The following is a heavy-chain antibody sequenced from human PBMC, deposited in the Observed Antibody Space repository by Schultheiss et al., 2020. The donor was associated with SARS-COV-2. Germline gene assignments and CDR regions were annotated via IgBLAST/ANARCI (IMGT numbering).Heavy chain of an antibody. Sequence: SQTLSLTCTVSGGSISSGTYCWSWIRQPPGKGLEWIGYIYHSGSTYYNPSLKSRVTISVDKSKNQFSLKLSSVTAADTAVYYCARTTVTVAVDYWGQGALVTVSS. CDR2: IYHSGST. D-gene: IGHD4-17*01. J-gene: IGHJ4*02. V-gene: IGHV4-30-2*01. CDR3: ARTTVTVAVDY. CDR1: GGSISSGTYC.